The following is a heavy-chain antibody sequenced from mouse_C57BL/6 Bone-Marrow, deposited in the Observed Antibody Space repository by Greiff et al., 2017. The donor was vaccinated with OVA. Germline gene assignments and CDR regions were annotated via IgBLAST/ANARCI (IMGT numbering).Heavy chain of an antibody. CDR3: TIEELGYCDY. CDR2: IDPETGGT. Sequence: QVQLQQSGAELVRPGASVTLSCKASGYTFTDYEMHWVKQTPVHGLEWIGAIDPETGGTAYNQKFKGKAILTADKSSSKAYMELRSLTSEDSAVDYCTIEELGYCDYWGKGTTRTVAS. CDR1: GYTFTDYE. V-gene: IGHV1-15*01. D-gene: IGHD4-1*01. J-gene: IGHJ2*01.